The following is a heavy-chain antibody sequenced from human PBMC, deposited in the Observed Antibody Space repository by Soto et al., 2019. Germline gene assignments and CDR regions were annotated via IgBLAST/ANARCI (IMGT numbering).Heavy chain of an antibody. CDR3: ARVPGDMVANLYIYPPDGRDPLSDVDL. V-gene: IGHV3-30*04. D-gene: IGHD5-12*01. CDR2: ISFDGSNK. CDR1: GFTFSYYP. J-gene: IGHJ6*02. Sequence: QMQLVESGGGAVQPGRSLRLSCAASGFTFSYYPMHWVRQAPGTGLEWVAGISFDGSNKYYADSVRGRFTISRDNSKNTLFLQMNSLRGEDTSVYYCARVPGDMVANLYIYPPDGRDPLSDVDLWGPGTTVTVSS.